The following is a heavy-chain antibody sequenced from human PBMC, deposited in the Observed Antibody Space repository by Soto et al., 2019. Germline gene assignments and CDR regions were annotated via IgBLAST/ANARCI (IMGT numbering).Heavy chain of an antibody. V-gene: IGHV4-30-2*01. J-gene: IGHJ5*02. D-gene: IGHD2-2*01. CDR2: IYHSGST. CDR1: GGSISSGGYS. Sequence: SETLSLTCAVSGGSISSGGYSWSWIRQPPGKGLEWIGYIYHSGSTYYNPSLKSRVTISVDRSKNQFSQKLSSVTAADTAVYYCARVRLADAQNRFAPWGQGTLVTVFS. CDR3: ARVRLADAQNRFAP.